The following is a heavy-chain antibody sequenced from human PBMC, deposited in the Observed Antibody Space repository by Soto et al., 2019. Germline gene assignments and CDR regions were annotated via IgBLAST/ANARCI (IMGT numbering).Heavy chain of an antibody. D-gene: IGHD3-10*01. CDR2: INHSGST. V-gene: IGHV4-34*01. J-gene: IGHJ6*02. Sequence: SETLSLTCAVYGGSFSGYYWSWIRQPPGKGPEWIGEINHSGSTNYNPSLKSRVTISVDTSKNQFSLKLSSVTAADTAVYYCARVKGNYYGSGSRRYYYYGMDVWGQGTTVTVSS. CDR3: ARVKGNYYGSGSRRYYYYGMDV. CDR1: GGSFSGYY.